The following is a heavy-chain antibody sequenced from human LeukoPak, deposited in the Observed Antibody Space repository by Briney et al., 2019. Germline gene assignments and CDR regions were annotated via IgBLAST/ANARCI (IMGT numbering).Heavy chain of an antibody. Sequence: GGSLRLSCAASGFTFSSYWMSWVRQAPGKGLEWVANIKQDGSEKYYVDSVKGRFTISRDNAKNSLYLQMNSLRAGDTAVYYCARDNVVVPAATRACWFDPWGQGTLVTVSS. J-gene: IGHJ5*02. CDR1: GFTFSSYW. D-gene: IGHD2-2*01. CDR2: IKQDGSEK. V-gene: IGHV3-7*03. CDR3: ARDNVVVPAATRACWFDP.